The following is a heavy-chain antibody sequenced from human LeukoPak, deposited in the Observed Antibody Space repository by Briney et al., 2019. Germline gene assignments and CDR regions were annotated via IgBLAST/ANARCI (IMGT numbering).Heavy chain of an antibody. CDR2: IRSKAYGETT. J-gene: IGHJ6*02. D-gene: IGHD4-17*01. CDR1: GFTFGDYA. V-gene: IGHV3-49*04. CDR3: TSFQGYGDYYYYGMDV. Sequence: GRSLRLSCTASGFTFGDYAMSWARQAPGKGLEWGGFIRSKAYGETTEYAASVKGRFTISRDDSKSIAYLQMNSLKTEDTAVYYCTSFQGYGDYYYYGMDVWGQGTTVTVSS.